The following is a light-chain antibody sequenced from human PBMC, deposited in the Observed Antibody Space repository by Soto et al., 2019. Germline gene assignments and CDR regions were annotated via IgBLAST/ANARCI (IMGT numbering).Light chain of an antibody. J-gene: IGKJ5*01. CDR1: QSVSSD. V-gene: IGKV3-15*01. CDR3: QQYNNWPPIT. CDR2: GAS. Sequence: EIVMTQSPATLSVSPGERATLSCRASQSVSSDLAWYQQKPAQAPRLLIFGASTRATGIPARFSGSGSGTEFTLTISSLQSEDFAVYYCQQYNNWPPITFGQGTRLEIK.